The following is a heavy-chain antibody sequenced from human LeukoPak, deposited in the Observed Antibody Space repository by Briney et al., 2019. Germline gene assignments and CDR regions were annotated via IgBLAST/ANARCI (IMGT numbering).Heavy chain of an antibody. V-gene: IGHV1-18*01. J-gene: IGHJ4*02. CDR1: GYTFTNYG. CDR2: ISAYNGNT. CDR3: ARRVLWFGQPWSYYFDY. Sequence: ASVKVSCKASGYTFTNYGISWVRQAPGQGLEWMGWISAYNGNTNYAQKLQGRVAMTTDTFTSTAYMELRSLRSDDTAVYYCARRVLWFGQPWSYYFDYWGQGTLVTVSS. D-gene: IGHD3-10*01.